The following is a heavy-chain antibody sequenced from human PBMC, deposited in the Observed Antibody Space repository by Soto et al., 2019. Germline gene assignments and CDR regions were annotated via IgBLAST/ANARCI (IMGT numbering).Heavy chain of an antibody. CDR3: AKYYDSTPNSPVRAFDI. J-gene: IGHJ3*02. CDR1: GFTFGTYA. V-gene: IGHV3-23*01. Sequence: GGSLRLSCAASGFTFGTYAMNWVRQAPGKGLEWVSGISGPGGSIYYADSVKGRFTISRGNSKNTLYLQMNSLRAEDTAVYYCAKYYDSTPNSPVRAFDIWGQGTMVTVSS. D-gene: IGHD3-22*01. CDR2: ISGPGGSI.